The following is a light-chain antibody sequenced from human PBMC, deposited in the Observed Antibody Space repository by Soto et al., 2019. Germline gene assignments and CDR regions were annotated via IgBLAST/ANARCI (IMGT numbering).Light chain of an antibody. J-gene: IGKJ2*01. CDR1: QRVSSSY. CDR2: GTS. Sequence: EILLTQSLGTLSLSAGERATLSCRASQRVSSSYLAWYQQKPGQAPRLLIHGTSRRATGIPDRFSGSGSGTDFTLTISRLEPEDFAVYYCQQYGSSPYTFGQGTKLEIK. CDR3: QQYGSSPYT. V-gene: IGKV3-20*01.